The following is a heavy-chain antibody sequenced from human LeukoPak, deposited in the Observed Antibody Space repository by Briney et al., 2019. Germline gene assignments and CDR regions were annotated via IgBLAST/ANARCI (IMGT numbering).Heavy chain of an antibody. V-gene: IGHV3-33*01. J-gene: IGHJ4*02. CDR1: GFTFNVYG. Sequence: GGSLRLSCAASGFTFNVYGIHWVRQAPGKGLEWVAVIWNDGSNKYYADSVKGRFTISRDNSKDTLYLQMNSLRVEDTAVYYCSRAVGPFDYWGQGTLVTVSS. D-gene: IGHD3-16*01. CDR2: IWNDGSNK. CDR3: SRAVGPFDY.